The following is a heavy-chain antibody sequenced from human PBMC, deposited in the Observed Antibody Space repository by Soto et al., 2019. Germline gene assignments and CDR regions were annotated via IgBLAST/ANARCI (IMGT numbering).Heavy chain of an antibody. D-gene: IGHD6-6*01. CDR2: IYYSGST. CDR1: GGSISSYY. Sequence: SETLSLTCTVSGGSISSYYWSWIRQPPGKGLEWIGYIYYSGSTNYNPSLKSRVTISVDTSKNQFSLKLSSVTAADTAVYYCARRGYSSSSFDPWGQGTLVTVSS. V-gene: IGHV4-59*08. CDR3: ARRGYSSSSFDP. J-gene: IGHJ5*02.